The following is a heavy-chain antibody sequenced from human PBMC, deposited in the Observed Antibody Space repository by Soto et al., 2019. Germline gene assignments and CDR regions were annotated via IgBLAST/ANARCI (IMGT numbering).Heavy chain of an antibody. CDR3: ARDGAVAGTRNFDY. CDR1: GFTFSSYG. D-gene: IGHD6-19*01. V-gene: IGHV3-33*01. Sequence: GGSLRLSCAASGFTFSSYGMHWVRQAPGKGLEWVAVIWYDGSNKYYADSVKGRFTISRDNSKNTLYLQMNSLRAEDTAVYYCARDGAVAGTRNFDYWGQGTLVTVSS. CDR2: IWYDGSNK. J-gene: IGHJ4*02.